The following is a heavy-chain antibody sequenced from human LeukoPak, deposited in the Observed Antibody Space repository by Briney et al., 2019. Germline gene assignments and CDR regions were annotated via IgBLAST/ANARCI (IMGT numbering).Heavy chain of an antibody. CDR1: GGTFSSYA. CDR3: ARAYDYGVQLGDY. CDR2: IIPIFGTA. J-gene: IGHJ4*02. V-gene: IGHV1-69*13. D-gene: IGHD4-17*01. Sequence: ASVKVSCKASGGTFSSYAISWVRQAPGQGLEWMGGIIPIFGTANYAQKFQGRVTFTADESTSTAYMELSSLRSEDTAVYYCARAYDYGVQLGDYWGQGTLVTVSS.